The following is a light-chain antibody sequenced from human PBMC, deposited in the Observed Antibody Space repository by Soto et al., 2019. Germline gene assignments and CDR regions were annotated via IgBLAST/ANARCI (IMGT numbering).Light chain of an antibody. CDR2: AAS. Sequence: DIQMTQSPSSVSASVGDRVIISCRASQDISSSLAWYQQRPGKAPKLLMYAASTLQSGVPSRFSGSGSGTDFTLSISGLQPEDFGTYYCQQGNSLSITLGQGTRLEI. V-gene: IGKV1-12*01. CDR3: QQGNSLSIT. J-gene: IGKJ5*01. CDR1: QDISSS.